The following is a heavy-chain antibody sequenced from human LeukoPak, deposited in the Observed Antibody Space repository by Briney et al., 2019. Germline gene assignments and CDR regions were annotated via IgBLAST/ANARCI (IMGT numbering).Heavy chain of an antibody. D-gene: IGHD6-13*01. CDR3: ARAAAGTEFDC. Sequence: GASVKVSCKASGYTFTSYAMNWVRQAPGQGLEWMGRIIPILGIANYAQKFQGRVTITADKSTSTAYMELSSLRSEDTAVYYCARAAAGTEFDCWGQGTLVTVSS. CDR2: IIPILGIA. CDR1: GYTFTSYA. V-gene: IGHV1-69*04. J-gene: IGHJ4*02.